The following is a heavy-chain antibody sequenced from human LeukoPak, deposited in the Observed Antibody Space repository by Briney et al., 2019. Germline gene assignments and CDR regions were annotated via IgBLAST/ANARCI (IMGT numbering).Heavy chain of an antibody. Sequence: ASVKVSCKASGYTFTGYYMHWLRRAPGQGLEWMGWINPNTGVTNYAQKFQGRVTMTRDTSISTAYMELSRLTSDDTAVYYCGRKSAARKTSEFDYWGQGTLVTVSS. D-gene: IGHD6-6*01. CDR3: GRKSAARKTSEFDY. V-gene: IGHV1-2*02. CDR2: INPNTGVT. CDR1: GYTFTGYY. J-gene: IGHJ4*02.